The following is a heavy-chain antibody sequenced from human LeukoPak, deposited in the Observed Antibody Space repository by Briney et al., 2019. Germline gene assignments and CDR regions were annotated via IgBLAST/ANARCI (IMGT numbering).Heavy chain of an antibody. CDR1: GYTLTELS. CDR2: FYPEDGET. D-gene: IGHD6-13*01. Sequence: ASVRVSCKVSGYTLTELSMHWVRQAPGKGLEWMGGFYPEDGETIYAQKFQGRVTMTEDTSTDTAYMELSSLRSEDTAVYYCATDLLAAARDRDAFDIWGQGTMVTVSS. V-gene: IGHV1-24*01. CDR3: ATDLLAAARDRDAFDI. J-gene: IGHJ3*02.